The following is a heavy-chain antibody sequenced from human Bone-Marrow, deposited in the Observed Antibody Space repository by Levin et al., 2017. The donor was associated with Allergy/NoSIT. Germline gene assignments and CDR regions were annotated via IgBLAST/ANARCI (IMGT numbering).Heavy chain of an antibody. CDR1: GFSFRTYW. CDR3: VRSDYGGIMY. D-gene: IGHD4-23*01. J-gene: IGHJ4*02. V-gene: IGHV3-7*01. Sequence: PEASVKVSCAASGFSFRTYWMSWVRQAPGKGLEWVANIKQDGSEEYYVDSVEGRFTISRDNAKNSLHLQMNSLRAEDTAVYYCVRSDYGGIMYWGQGTLVTVSS. CDR2: IKQDGSEE.